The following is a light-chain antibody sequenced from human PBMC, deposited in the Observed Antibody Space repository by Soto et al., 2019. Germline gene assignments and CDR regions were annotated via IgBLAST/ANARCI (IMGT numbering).Light chain of an antibody. CDR3: SSYTSSSTVA. Sequence: QSALTQPASVSGSPGQSITISCTGTSSDVGGYKYVSWYQHHPGKAPKLMIYEVSNRPSGVSNRFSGSKSGNTASLTISGLQAEDEAYYYCSSYTSSSTVAFGGGTKVTVL. V-gene: IGLV2-14*01. J-gene: IGLJ2*01. CDR1: SSDVGGYKY. CDR2: EVS.